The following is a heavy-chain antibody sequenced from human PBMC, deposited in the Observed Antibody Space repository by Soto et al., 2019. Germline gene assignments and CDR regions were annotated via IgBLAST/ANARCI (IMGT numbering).Heavy chain of an antibody. Sequence: GVSLRLSCSASGFTFSNYAMSWVRQAPGKGLEWVSSISGSGGSTFYSDSVKGRFTISGDSSKNTLYLNMNSLRAEDTAVYYCAKELSSMWLHLDYWGQGTLVTVSA. V-gene: IGHV3-23*01. CDR3: AKELSSMWLHLDY. CDR2: ISGSGGST. D-gene: IGHD3-22*01. J-gene: IGHJ4*02. CDR1: GFTFSNYA.